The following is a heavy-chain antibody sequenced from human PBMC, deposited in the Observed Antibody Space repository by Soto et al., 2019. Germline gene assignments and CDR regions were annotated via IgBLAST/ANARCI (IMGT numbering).Heavy chain of an antibody. D-gene: IGHD1-1*01. J-gene: IGHJ6*02. V-gene: IGHV1-69*13. CDR1: GYTFTSYG. Sequence: SVKVSCKASGYTFTSYGISWLRQAPGQGLEWMGGIIPIFGKANYAQKFQGRVTITADESTSTAYMELSSLRSEDTAVYYCASYRAPTTGHYYYYYGMDVWGQGTTVTVSS. CDR3: ASYRAPTTGHYYYYYGMDV. CDR2: IIPIFGKA.